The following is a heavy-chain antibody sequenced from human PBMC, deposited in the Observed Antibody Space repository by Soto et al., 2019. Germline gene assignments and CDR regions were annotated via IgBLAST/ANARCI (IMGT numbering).Heavy chain of an antibody. CDR1: GGSISSGGYY. D-gene: IGHD2-2*01. CDR3: ARDREYVVVPAAMGIESSWFDP. Sequence: SETLSLTCTVSGGSISSGGYYWSCIRQHPGKGLEWIGYIYYSGSTYYNPSLKSRVTISVDTSKNQFSLKLSSVTAADTAVYYCARDREYVVVPAAMGIESSWFDPWGQGTLVTVSS. V-gene: IGHV4-31*03. J-gene: IGHJ5*02. CDR2: IYYSGST.